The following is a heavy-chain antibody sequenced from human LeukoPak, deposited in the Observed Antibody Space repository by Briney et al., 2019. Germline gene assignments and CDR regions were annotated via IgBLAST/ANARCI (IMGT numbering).Heavy chain of an antibody. V-gene: IGHV4-34*01. CDR3: ARATYYYDSSGYLIVDY. CDR1: GGSFSGYY. CDR2: INHSGST. D-gene: IGHD3-22*01. J-gene: IGHJ4*02. Sequence: HSETLSLTCAVYGGSFSGYYWSWIRQPPGKGLEWIGEINHSGSTNYNPSLKSRVTISVDTSKNQFSLKLSSVTAADTAVYYCARATYYYDSSGYLIVDYWGQGTLVTVSS.